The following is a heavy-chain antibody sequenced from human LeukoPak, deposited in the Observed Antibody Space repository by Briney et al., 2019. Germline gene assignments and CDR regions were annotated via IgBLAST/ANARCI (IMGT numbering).Heavy chain of an antibody. CDR2: ISSSSSYI. D-gene: IGHD3-10*01. V-gene: IGHV3-21*01. CDR1: GFTFSSYS. J-gene: IGHJ4*02. CDR3: ARDGRFGELDY. Sequence: GGSLRLSCEASGFTFSSYSMNWVRQAPGKGLEWVSSISSSSSYIYYADSVKGRFTISRDNAKNSLYLQMNSLRAEDTAVYYCARDGRFGELDYWGQGTLVTVSS.